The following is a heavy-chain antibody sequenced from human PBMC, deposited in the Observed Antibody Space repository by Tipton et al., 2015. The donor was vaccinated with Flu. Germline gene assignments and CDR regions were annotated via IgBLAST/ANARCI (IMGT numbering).Heavy chain of an antibody. V-gene: IGHV3-48*03. J-gene: IGHJ4*02. CDR3: ARGNGMATTLFDY. CDR2: ISSSGSTI. Sequence: SLRLSCAASGFTFSSYEMNWVRQAPGKGLEWVSYISSSGSTIYYADSVKGRFTISRDNAKNSLYLQMNSLRAEDTAVYYCARGNGMATTLFDYWGQGTLVTVSS. D-gene: IGHD5-24*01. CDR1: GFTFSSYE.